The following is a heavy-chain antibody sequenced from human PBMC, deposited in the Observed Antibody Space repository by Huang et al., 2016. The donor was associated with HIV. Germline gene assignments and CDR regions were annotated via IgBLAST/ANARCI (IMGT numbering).Heavy chain of an antibody. D-gene: IGHD6-6*01. CDR2: IFPEDSDT. Sequence: VQLVQSGAEVKKPGESLKISCKGSGYSFSSYWIAGVRQMPGKGLEWMGSIFPEDSDTTYSQSFEGQVTSSADKSIGTAYRQWSSLKASDTAMYYCARRFSSSSGYFDYWGQGSLVTVSS. J-gene: IGHJ4*02. CDR3: ARRFSSSSGYFDY. V-gene: IGHV5-51*01. CDR1: GYSFSSYW.